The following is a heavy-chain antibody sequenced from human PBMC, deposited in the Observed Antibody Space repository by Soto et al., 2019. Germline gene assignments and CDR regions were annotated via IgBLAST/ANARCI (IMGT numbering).Heavy chain of an antibody. J-gene: IGHJ5*02. D-gene: IGHD2-15*01. CDR3: AKVPSAVASTPWFDP. V-gene: IGHV3-23*01. CDR2: ISGSAGST. Sequence: GSLRLSCAASEFIFSTYAMNWVRQGPGKGLEWVSTISGSAGSTYYADSVKGRFTISRDNSKNTLYLQMDSLSVEDTAMYYCAKVPSAVASTPWFDPWGQGTLVTVSS. CDR1: EFIFSTYA.